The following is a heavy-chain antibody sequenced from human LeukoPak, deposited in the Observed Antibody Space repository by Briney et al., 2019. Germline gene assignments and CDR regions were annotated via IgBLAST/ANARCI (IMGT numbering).Heavy chain of an antibody. D-gene: IGHD5-24*01. CDR3: VKDPTQIEMATISGHFYFDC. V-gene: IGHV3-21*01. CDR2: IIIIRSYI. Sequence: AGGSLKPSWAPSGLTFVDYAMSWVRQAPGKGREWSSSIIIIRSYIYYADSVKGRFTISRDNAKNSLYLQMSSLRAEDSAVYYCVKDPTQIEMATISGHFYFDCWGQGTLVTVSS. J-gene: IGHJ4*02. CDR1: GLTFVDYA.